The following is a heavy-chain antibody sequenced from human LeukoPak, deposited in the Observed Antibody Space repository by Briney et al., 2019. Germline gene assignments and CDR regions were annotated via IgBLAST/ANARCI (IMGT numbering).Heavy chain of an antibody. CDR1: GFTFSDHY. J-gene: IGHJ3*02. CDR2: IRNKANSYTT. Sequence: PGGSLRLSCAAPGFTFSDHYMDWVRQAPGKGLEWVGLIRNKANSYTTEYAASVKGRFTVSRDDSKNSLYLQMNSLKTEDTAVYYCARTPTWMDAFDIWGQGTMVTVSS. V-gene: IGHV3-72*01. CDR3: ARTPTWMDAFDI. D-gene: IGHD1-1*01.